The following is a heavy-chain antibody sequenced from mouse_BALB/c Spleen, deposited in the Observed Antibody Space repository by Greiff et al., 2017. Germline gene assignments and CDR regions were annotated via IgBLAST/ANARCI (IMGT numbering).Heavy chain of an antibody. CDR2: INPGSGGT. Sequence: VQLQQSGAELVRPGTSVKVSCKASGYAFTNYLIEWVKQRPGQGLEWIGVINPGSGGTNYNEKFKGKATLTADKSSSTAYMQLSSLTSDDSAVYFCARRDDGYYYFDYWGQGTTLTVSS. V-gene: IGHV1-54*03. CDR1: GYAFTNYL. D-gene: IGHD2-3*01. J-gene: IGHJ2*01. CDR3: ARRDDGYYYFDY.